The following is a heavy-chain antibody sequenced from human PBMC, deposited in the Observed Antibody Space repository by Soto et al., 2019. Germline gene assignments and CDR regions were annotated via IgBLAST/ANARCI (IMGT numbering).Heavy chain of an antibody. CDR3: ASLPVGWLSHGRAFDI. D-gene: IGHD3-22*01. V-gene: IGHV1-8*01. J-gene: IGHJ3*02. CDR1: GYTFTSYD. Sequence: VASVKVSCKASGYTFTSYDINWVRQATGQGLEWMGWMNPNSGNTGYAQKFQGRVTMTRNTSISTAYMELSSLRSEDTAVYYCASLPVGWLSHGRAFDIWGQGTMVTVSS. CDR2: MNPNSGNT.